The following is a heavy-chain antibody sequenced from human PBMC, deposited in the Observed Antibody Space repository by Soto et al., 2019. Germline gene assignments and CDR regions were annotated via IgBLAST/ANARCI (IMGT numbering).Heavy chain of an antibody. Sequence: QVQLVQSGAEVKKPGASVKVSCKASGYTFTSYGISWVRQAPGQRLEWMGWISAYNGNTNYAQKLQGRVIMTTDTSTSTGYMELRSLRTDDTAVYYCARDEGILRKQWLASNVWGQGTLVTVSS. J-gene: IGHJ4*02. D-gene: IGHD6-19*01. V-gene: IGHV1-18*01. CDR1: GYTFTSYG. CDR3: ARDEGILRKQWLASNV. CDR2: ISAYNGNT.